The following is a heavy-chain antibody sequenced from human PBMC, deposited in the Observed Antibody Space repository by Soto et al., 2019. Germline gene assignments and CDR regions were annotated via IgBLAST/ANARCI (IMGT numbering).Heavy chain of an antibody. D-gene: IGHD1-26*01. CDR1: GYTFTYFT. J-gene: IGHJ6*02. Sequence: ASVKVSCKASGYTFTYFTIHWVRQAPGQRLEWMGWINAVNTNTRYSQKFQGRVTITRDKSASTAYMELTRLRSEDTAVYYCARSGARTGPGDGMDVWGQGTTVTVSS. V-gene: IGHV1-3*01. CDR3: ARSGARTGPGDGMDV. CDR2: INAVNTNT.